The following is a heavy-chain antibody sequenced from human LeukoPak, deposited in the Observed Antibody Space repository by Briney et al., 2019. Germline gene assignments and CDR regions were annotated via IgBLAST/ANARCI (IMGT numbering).Heavy chain of an antibody. CDR3: ARDREGTGNYYYYMDV. CDR2: VNPNSGGT. D-gene: IGHD1-1*01. V-gene: IGHV1-2*02. CDR1: GYTFTGYY. Sequence: ASVKVSCKASGYTFTGYYMHWVRQAPGQGLEWMGWVNPNSGGTNYAQKFQGRVTMTRDTSISTAYMELRRLRSDDTAVYYCARDREGTGNYYYYMDVWGKGTTVTISS. J-gene: IGHJ6*03.